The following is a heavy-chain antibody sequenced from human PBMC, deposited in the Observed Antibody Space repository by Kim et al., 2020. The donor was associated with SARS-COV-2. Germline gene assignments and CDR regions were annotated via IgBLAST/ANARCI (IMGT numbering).Heavy chain of an antibody. CDR3: ARHYVRITISYFDY. J-gene: IGHJ4*02. Sequence: GGSLRLSCAASGFTFSSYSMNWVRQAPGKGLEWVSYIRSSSSTIYYADSVKGRFTISRDNAKNSLYLQMNSLRDEDTAVYYCARHYVRITISYFDYWGQGTLVTVSS. D-gene: IGHD3-10*01. CDR1: GFTFSSYS. CDR2: IRSSSSTI. V-gene: IGHV3-48*02.